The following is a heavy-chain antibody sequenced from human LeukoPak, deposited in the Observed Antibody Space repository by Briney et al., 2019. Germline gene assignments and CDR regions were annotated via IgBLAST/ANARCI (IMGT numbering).Heavy chain of an antibody. V-gene: IGHV4-39*01. D-gene: IGHD3-3*01. CDR1: GGSISSSSYY. Sequence: SETLSLTCTVSGGSISSSSYYWGWIRQPPGKGLEWIRSIYSSGSTYYNPSLKSRVTISVDTSKNQFSLQLSSVTAADTAVYYCATNEWSGYYFEYWGQGTLVPVSS. J-gene: IGHJ4*02. CDR2: IYSSGST. CDR3: ATNEWSGYYFEY.